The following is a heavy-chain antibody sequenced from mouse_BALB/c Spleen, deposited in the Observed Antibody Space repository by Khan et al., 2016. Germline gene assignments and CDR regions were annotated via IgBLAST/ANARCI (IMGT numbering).Heavy chain of an antibody. CDR2: ISYSGST. Sequence: EVELVESGPGLVKPSQSLSLTCTVTGYSITSDYAWNWIRQFPGNTLEWMGYISYSGSTSDNPSLKSRISITRDPSKNQFSQPLNSVTTEDTATYYCAILIYYYGSRFAYWGQGTLVTVSA. J-gene: IGHJ3*01. D-gene: IGHD1-1*01. V-gene: IGHV3-2*02. CDR3: AILIYYYGSRFAY. CDR1: GYSITSDYA.